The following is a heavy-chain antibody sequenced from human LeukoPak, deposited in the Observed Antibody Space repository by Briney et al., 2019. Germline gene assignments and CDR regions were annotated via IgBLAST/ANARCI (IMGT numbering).Heavy chain of an antibody. CDR1: GFTFSSHW. CDR3: ARDLSYSSGWYLFDY. V-gene: IGHV3-74*01. J-gene: IGHJ4*02. CDR2: INSDGSST. Sequence: PGGSLRLSCAASGFTFSSHWMPWVRQAPGKGLVWVSRINSDGSSTSYADSVKGRFTISRDNAKNTLYLQMNSLRAEDTAVYYCARDLSYSSGWYLFDYWGQGTLVTVSS. D-gene: IGHD6-19*01.